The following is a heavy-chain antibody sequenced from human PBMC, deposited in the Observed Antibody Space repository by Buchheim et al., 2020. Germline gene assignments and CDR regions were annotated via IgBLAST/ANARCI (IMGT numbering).Heavy chain of an antibody. J-gene: IGHJ4*02. Sequence: KLVESGGGLVKSGGSLRLSCAASGLTFRNAWMTWVRQAPGKGLEWVGLIKSEREGGTTDYAAPVKGRFTISRDNSKNTLYLQMNSLRAEDTAVYYCARDPRGVGSGPPGGRPGEIDYWGQGTL. D-gene: IGHD3-3*01. V-gene: IGHV3-15*01. CDR2: IKSEREGGTT. CDR1: GLTFRNAW. CDR3: ARDPRGVGSGPPGGRPGEIDY.